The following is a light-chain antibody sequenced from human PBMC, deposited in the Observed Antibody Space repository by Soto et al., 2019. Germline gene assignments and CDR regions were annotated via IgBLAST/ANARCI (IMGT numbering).Light chain of an antibody. V-gene: IGKV3-11*01. CDR1: QSVSIL. J-gene: IGKJ5*01. Sequence: EIVMTQSPATLSVSPGERATLSYRASQSVSILLAWYQQKPGQAPRLLIYGASSRATGIPARFSGSESGTDFTLTISSLEPEDFAVYYCQQRSNWPLTFGQGTRLEIK. CDR2: GAS. CDR3: QQRSNWPLT.